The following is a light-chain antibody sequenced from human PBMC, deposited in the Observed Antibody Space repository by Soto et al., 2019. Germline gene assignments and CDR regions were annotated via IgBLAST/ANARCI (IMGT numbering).Light chain of an antibody. Sequence: QTVVTQPPSASGTPGQRVTISCSGSSSNIGSNYVYWYQQLPGTAPKLLIYGNNQRPSGVPDRFSGSKSGTSASLAISGLRSEDEADYYCAAWDDSLSGWVFGGGTKVTVL. CDR2: GNN. CDR1: SSNIGSNY. CDR3: AAWDDSLSGWV. V-gene: IGLV1-47*01. J-gene: IGLJ3*02.